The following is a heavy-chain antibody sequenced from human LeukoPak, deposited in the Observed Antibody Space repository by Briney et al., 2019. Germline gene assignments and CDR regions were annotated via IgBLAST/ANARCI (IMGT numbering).Heavy chain of an antibody. Sequence: SETLSLTCTVSGGSISSYYWSWIRQPPGKGLEWIGYIYYSGSTNYNPSLKSRVTISVDTSKNQFSLKLSSVTAADTAVYYCARGAGSGSYKWFDPWGQGTLVTVSS. CDR1: GGSISSYY. CDR2: IYYSGST. CDR3: ARGAGSGSYKWFDP. D-gene: IGHD3-10*01. J-gene: IGHJ5*02. V-gene: IGHV4-59*01.